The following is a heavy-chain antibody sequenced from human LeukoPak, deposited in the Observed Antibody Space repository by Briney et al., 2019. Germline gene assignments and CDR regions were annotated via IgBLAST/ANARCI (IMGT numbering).Heavy chain of an antibody. D-gene: IGHD3-10*01. CDR2: INPIFGTA. J-gene: IGHJ5*02. CDR3: ARCATGNWFDP. Sequence: SVKVSCKASGGTFSIYAISWVRQAPGPGLGWVGGINPIFGTATYPQQLQGRVTINKDGSPSQAHMELSGERSEDTAERHCARCATGNWFDPWGQGTLVSVSS. CDR1: GGTFSIYA. V-gene: IGHV1-69*05.